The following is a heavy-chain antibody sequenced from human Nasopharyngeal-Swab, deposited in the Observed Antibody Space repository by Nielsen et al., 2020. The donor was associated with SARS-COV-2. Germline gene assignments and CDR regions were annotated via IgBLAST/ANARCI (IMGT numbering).Heavy chain of an antibody. CDR3: ARDFDTAMCHSFFDY. D-gene: IGHD5-18*01. CDR2: IRYDGNNK. V-gene: IGHV3-33*01. Sequence: WIRQPPGKGLEWVAIIRYDGNNKYYADSVKGRFTISRDNSKNTLYLQMNSLRAEDTAVYYCARDFDTAMCHSFFDYWGQGTLVTVSS. J-gene: IGHJ4*02.